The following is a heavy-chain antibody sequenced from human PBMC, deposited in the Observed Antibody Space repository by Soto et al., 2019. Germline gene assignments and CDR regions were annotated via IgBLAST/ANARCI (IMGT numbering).Heavy chain of an antibody. CDR2: ISAYNGNT. CDR3: ARGYCSGGNCYSGMDV. J-gene: IGHJ6*02. D-gene: IGHD2-15*01. Sequence: GASVKVSCKASGYTFTSYGISWVRQAPGQGLEWMGWISAYNGNTNYAQKLQGRVTMTTDTSTSTAYMELRSLRSDDTAVYYCARGYCSGGNCYSGMDVWGQGTMVTVSS. CDR1: GYTFTSYG. V-gene: IGHV1-18*04.